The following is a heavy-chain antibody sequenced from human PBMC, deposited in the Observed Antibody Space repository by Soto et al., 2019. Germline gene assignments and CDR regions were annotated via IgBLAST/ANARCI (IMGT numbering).Heavy chain of an antibody. J-gene: IGHJ5*02. D-gene: IGHD2-2*02. CDR3: ARGIVVVPAAIQGRGWFDP. V-gene: IGHV4-34*01. CDR2: INHSGST. CDR1: GADINTYY. Sequence: SETLSLTCSVSGADINTYYWSWIRQPPGKGLEWIGEINHSGSTNYNPSLKSRVTISVDTSKNQFSLKLSSVTAADTAVYYCARGIVVVPAAIQGRGWFDPWGQGTLVTVSS.